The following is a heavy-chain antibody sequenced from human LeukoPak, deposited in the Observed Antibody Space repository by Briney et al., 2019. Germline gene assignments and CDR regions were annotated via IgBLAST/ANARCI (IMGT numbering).Heavy chain of an antibody. V-gene: IGHV4-39*01. CDR2: IXXXXXT. CDR3: ASTIAVAGTAWFDP. CDR1: GGSISSSSYY. D-gene: IGHD6-19*01. J-gene: IGHJ5*02. Sequence: PSETLSLTCTVSGGSISSSSYYWGWIRQPPGXXXXXXGSIXXXXXTXXXXXLKXXVTISVDTSKNQFSLKLSSVTAADTAVYYCASTIAVAGTAWFDPWGQGTLVTVSS.